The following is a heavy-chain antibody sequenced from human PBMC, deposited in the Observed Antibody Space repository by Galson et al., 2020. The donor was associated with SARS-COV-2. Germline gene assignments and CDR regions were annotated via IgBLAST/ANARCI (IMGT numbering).Heavy chain of an antibody. Sequence: WMGWISGYNGITKYAQNLQGRVTMTIDTSTSTASMELRSLRSDDTAVYYCARDLVAMVRGDAFDIWGQGTMVTVSS. D-gene: IGHD3-10*01. V-gene: IGHV1-18*01. CDR3: ARDLVAMVRGDAFDI. CDR2: ISGYNGIT. J-gene: IGHJ3*02.